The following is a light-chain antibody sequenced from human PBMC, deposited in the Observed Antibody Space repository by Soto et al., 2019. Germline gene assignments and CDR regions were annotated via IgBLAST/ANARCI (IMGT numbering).Light chain of an antibody. V-gene: IGLV2-14*01. CDR1: SSDVGRSNY. CDR2: EVS. J-gene: IGLJ3*02. CDR3: SSYTSSSTRV. Sequence: QSALTQPASVSGSPGQSITISCTGTSSDVGRSNYVSWYQQHPGKAPKLMIYEVSNRPSGVSNRFSGSKSGNTASLTISGLQAEDEADYYCSSYTSSSTRVFGGGTKLTVL.